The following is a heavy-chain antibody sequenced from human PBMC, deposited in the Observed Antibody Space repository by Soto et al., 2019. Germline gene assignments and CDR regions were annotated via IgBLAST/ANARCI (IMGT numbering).Heavy chain of an antibody. V-gene: IGHV1-18*01. CDR3: ARSSGGYGDYALSFKY. D-gene: IGHD4-17*01. CDR1: GYTFTGYG. J-gene: IGHJ4*02. Sequence: QVQLVQSGAEVKKPGASVKVSCKASGYTFTGYGLAWVRQAPGQGFEWMGWISAYNGNTLYEQKFQYRLTMTTDTSRSTAYMELRSLRADDTAVYFCARSSGGYGDYALSFKYWGQGTLVTVSS. CDR2: ISAYNGNT.